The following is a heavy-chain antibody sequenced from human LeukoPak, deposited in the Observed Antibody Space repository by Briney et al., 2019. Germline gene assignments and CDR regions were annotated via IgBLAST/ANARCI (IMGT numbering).Heavy chain of an antibody. CDR1: GFIFDNYA. CDR2: INHSGST. J-gene: IGHJ4*02. V-gene: IGHV4-34*01. CDR3: ARGRGDSSSGLPDY. D-gene: IGHD6-6*01. Sequence: KPGGSLRLSCVASGFIFDNYALSWIRQPPGKGLEWIGEINHSGSTNYNPSLKSRVTISVDTSKNQFSLKLSSVTAADTAVYYCARGRGDSSSGLPDYWGQGTLVTVSS.